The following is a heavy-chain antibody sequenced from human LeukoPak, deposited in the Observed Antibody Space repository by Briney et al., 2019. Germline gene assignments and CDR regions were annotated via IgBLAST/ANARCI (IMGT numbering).Heavy chain of an antibody. CDR3: ARESRITIFGVVIKSYYGMDV. D-gene: IGHD3-3*01. Sequence: ASVKVSCKASGYTFTSYAMHWVRQAPGQRLEWKGWINAGNGNTKYSQKFQGRVTITRDASASTAYMELSSLRSEDTAVYYCARESRITIFGVVIKSYYGMDVWGQGTTVTVSS. V-gene: IGHV1-3*01. CDR1: GYTFTSYA. CDR2: INAGNGNT. J-gene: IGHJ6*02.